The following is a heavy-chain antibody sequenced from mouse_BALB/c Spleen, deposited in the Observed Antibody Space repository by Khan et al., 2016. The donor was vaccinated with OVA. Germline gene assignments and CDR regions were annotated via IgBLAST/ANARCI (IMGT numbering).Heavy chain of an antibody. CDR2: IDPTTGYT. Sequence: QVQLKESGAELAKPGASMKMSCKASGYTFTTYWMHWVKQRPGQGLEWIGYIDPTTGYTESNQKFLDRATLTTDKSSSTAYLKLSNLTSEDSAVYYCARRGLEGIFADWGQGTLVTVSA. CDR1: GYTFTTYW. D-gene: IGHD2-13*01. CDR3: ARRGLEGIFAD. V-gene: IGHV1-7*01. J-gene: IGHJ3*01.